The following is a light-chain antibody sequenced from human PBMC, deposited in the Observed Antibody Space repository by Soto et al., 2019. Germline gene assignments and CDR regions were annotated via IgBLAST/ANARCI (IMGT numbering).Light chain of an antibody. Sequence: QSVLAQPRSVSGSPGQSVTISCTGTSSDVGGYNYVSWYQQHPGKAPKLMIYDVSKRPSGVPDRFSGSKPGNTASLTISGLQAEDEADYYCCSYAGSYTFEVFGTGT. CDR3: CSYAGSYTFEV. CDR2: DVS. V-gene: IGLV2-11*01. J-gene: IGLJ1*01. CDR1: SSDVGGYNY.